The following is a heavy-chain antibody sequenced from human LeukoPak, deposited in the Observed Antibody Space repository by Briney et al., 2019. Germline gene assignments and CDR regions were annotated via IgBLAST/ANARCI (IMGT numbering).Heavy chain of an antibody. CDR2: IIPIFGTA. CDR1: GGTFSSYA. Sequence: ASVTVSCKASGGTFSSYAISWVRQAPGQGLEWMGGIIPIFGTANYAQKFQGRVTITADESTSTAYMELSSLRSEDTAVYYCARDREGSGSYGYWGQGTLVTVSS. D-gene: IGHD3-10*01. CDR3: ARDREGSGSYGY. J-gene: IGHJ4*02. V-gene: IGHV1-69*13.